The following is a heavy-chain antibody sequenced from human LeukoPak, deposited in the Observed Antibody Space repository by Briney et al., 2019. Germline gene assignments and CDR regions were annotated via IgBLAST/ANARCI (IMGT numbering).Heavy chain of an antibody. CDR1: GGTFSNYA. V-gene: IGHV1-69*06. CDR3: ASPGLDCGGDCYSPWFY. Sequence: GASVKVSCKASGGTFSNYAISWVRQAPGQGLEWMGGIIPIFGTANYAQKFQGRVTITADKSTSTAYMELSGLRSEDTAVYYCASPGLDCGGDCYSPWFYWGQGTLVTVSS. J-gene: IGHJ4*02. D-gene: IGHD2-21*02. CDR2: IIPIFGTA.